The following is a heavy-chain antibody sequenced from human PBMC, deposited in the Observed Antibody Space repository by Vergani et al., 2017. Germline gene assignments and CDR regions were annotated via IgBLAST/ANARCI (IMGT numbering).Heavy chain of an antibody. D-gene: IGHD3-9*01. J-gene: IGHJ4*02. CDR2: IYYSGST. CDR1: GGSISSSSYY. CDR3: ARRIYYDSLTGYPFDY. Sequence: QVQLQESGPGLVKPSETLSLTCTVSGGSISSSSYYWGWIRQPPGKGLEWIGSIYYSGSTYYNPSLKSRVTISVDTSKNQFSLKLSSVTAADTAVYYCARRIYYDSLTGYPFDYWGQGTLVTVSS. V-gene: IGHV4-39*01.